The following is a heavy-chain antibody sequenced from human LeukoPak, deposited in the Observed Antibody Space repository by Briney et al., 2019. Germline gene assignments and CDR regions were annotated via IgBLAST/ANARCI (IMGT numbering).Heavy chain of an antibody. CDR1: GFTFSSYA. Sequence: GGSLRLSCAASGFTFSSYAMSWVRQAPARGLEWVSSLRGDGETFYADSVKGRFTLSRDNSKNTLYLQMSSLRAEDTAVYYCAKAIEVAGSHLDSRGQGTLVTVSS. V-gene: IGHV3-23*01. CDR2: LRGDGET. CDR3: AKAIEVAGSHLDS. J-gene: IGHJ4*02. D-gene: IGHD6-19*01.